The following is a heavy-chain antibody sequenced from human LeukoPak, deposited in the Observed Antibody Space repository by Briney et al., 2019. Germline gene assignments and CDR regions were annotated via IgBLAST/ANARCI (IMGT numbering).Heavy chain of an antibody. Sequence: PGGSLRLSCAASGLTFSSHEMNWVRQAPGKGLEWVSYISRSGSTIYYAHSVKGRFTISRDNAKNSLYLQMNSLRAEDTAVYYCARGGTHMIYYYMDVWGKGTTVTVSS. D-gene: IGHD3-16*01. CDR3: ARGGTHMIYYYMDV. CDR1: GLTFSSHE. V-gene: IGHV3-48*03. J-gene: IGHJ6*03. CDR2: ISRSGSTI.